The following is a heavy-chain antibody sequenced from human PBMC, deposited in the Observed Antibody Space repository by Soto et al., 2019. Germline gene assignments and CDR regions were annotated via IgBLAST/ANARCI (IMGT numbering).Heavy chain of an antibody. CDR1: GYTFTGYY. D-gene: IGHD4-17*01. V-gene: IGHV1-2*04. CDR3: ARIGVDYGGNSPNDAFDI. CDR2: INPNSGGT. J-gene: IGHJ3*02. Sequence: QVQLVQSGAEVKKPGASVKVSCKASGYTFTGYYMHWVRQAPGQGLEWMGWINPNSGGTNYAQKCQGWVTMTRDTSISTAYMELSRLRSDDTAVYYCARIGVDYGGNSPNDAFDIGGQGTMVTVSS.